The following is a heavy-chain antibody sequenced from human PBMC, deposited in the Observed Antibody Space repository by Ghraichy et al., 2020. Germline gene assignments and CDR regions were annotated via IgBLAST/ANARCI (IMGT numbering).Heavy chain of an antibody. J-gene: IGHJ4*02. D-gene: IGHD1-7*01. Sequence: SVKVSCKASGGTFSSYAISWVRQAPGQGLEWMGGIIPIFGTANYAQKFQGRVTITADESTSTAYMELSSLRSEDTAVYYCAINNWNYERVDYWGQGTLVTVSS. CDR3: AINNWNYERVDY. CDR2: IIPIFGTA. CDR1: GGTFSSYA. V-gene: IGHV1-69*13.